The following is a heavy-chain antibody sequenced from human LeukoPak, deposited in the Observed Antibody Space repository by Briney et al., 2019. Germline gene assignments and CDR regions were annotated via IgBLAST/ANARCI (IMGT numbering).Heavy chain of an antibody. J-gene: IGHJ4*02. V-gene: IGHV3-20*04. CDR2: INWNGNST. Sequence: GGSLRLSCAASGFTFSNYEMNWVRQAPGKGLEWVSGINWNGNSTGYADSVKGRFIISRDNAKNFLYLQMNSLRAEDTALYYCARARYYDILTGYYTLYYFDYWGQGTLVTVSS. CDR1: GFTFSNYE. D-gene: IGHD3-9*01. CDR3: ARARYYDILTGYYTLYYFDY.